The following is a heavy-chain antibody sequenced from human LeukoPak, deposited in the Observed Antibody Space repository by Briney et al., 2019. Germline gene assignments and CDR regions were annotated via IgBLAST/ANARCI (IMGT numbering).Heavy chain of an antibody. CDR1: GFTVSSNY. CDR2: ISWDGRST. J-gene: IGHJ1*01. CDR3: ARGSTISMVY. Sequence: GGSLRLSCAASGFTVSSNYMSWVRLAPGKGLEWVSLISWDGRSTYYADSVKGRFTISRDNSKNSLYLQMNSLRTEDTALYYCARGSTISMVYWGQGTLVTVSS. V-gene: IGHV3-43*01. D-gene: IGHD5-24*01.